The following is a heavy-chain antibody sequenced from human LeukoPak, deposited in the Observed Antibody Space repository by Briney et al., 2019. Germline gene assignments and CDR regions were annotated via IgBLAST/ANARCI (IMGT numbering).Heavy chain of an antibody. CDR2: IYSDGTT. V-gene: IGHV3-53*01. Sequence: GGSLRLSCAAFGFTVSTNYMSWVRQAPERGLEWVSIIYSDGTTYYADSVKGRFTISRDNSKNTLYLQMNSLRAEDTAVYYCAKDLAPIFQLRHDYWGQGTLVTVSS. CDR1: GFTVSTNY. J-gene: IGHJ4*02. CDR3: AKDLAPIFQLRHDY. D-gene: IGHD3-9*01.